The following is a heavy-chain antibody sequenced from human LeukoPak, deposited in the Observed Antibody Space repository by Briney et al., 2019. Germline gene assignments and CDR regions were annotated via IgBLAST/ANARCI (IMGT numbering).Heavy chain of an antibody. J-gene: IGHJ4*02. V-gene: IGHV4-4*07. CDR1: GGSISSYY. D-gene: IGHD1-26*01. CDR3: ARDLVGATTSPFDY. CDR2: IYTSGST. Sequence: SQTLSLTCTVSGGSISSYYWSWIRQPAGKGLEWIGRIYTSGSTNYNPSLKSRVTMSVDTSKNQFSLKLSSVTAADTAVYYCARDLVGATTSPFDYWGQGTLVTVSS.